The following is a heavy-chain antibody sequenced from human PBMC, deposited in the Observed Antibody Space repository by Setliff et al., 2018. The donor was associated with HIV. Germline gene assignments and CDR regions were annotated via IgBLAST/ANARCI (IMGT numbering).Heavy chain of an antibody. V-gene: IGHV1-24*01. J-gene: IGHJ6*02. CDR2: SDPEDGNK. CDR3: ARITVDYYDSSGYYPPTDYYYGMDV. Sequence: ASVKVSCKVSGYTLTELSMHWVRQAPGKGLEWMGGSDPEDGNKMYAQKLQGRVTMTEDTSTDTAYMELSSLRSDDTAVYYCARITVDYYDSSGYYPPTDYYYGMDVWGQGTTVTVSS. D-gene: IGHD3-22*01. CDR1: GYTLTELS.